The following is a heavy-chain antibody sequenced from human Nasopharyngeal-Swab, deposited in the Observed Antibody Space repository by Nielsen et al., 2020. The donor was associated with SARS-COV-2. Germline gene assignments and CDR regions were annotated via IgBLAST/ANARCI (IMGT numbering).Heavy chain of an antibody. CDR3: ARAHYGGTYYYYYGMDV. CDR1: GFTFSSYD. V-gene: IGHV3-13*01. D-gene: IGHD4-23*01. CDR2: IGTAGDT. J-gene: IGHJ6*02. Sequence: GGSLRLSCAASGFTFSSYDMHWVRQATGKGLEWVSAIGTAGDTYYPGSVKGRFTISRENAKNSLYLQMNSLRAGDTAVYYCARAHYGGTYYYYYGMDVWGQGTTVTVSS.